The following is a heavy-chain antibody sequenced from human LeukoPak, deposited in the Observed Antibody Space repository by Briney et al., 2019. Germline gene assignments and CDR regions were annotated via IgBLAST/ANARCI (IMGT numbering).Heavy chain of an antibody. CDR3: ARVLRGSGSYYLNFDY. J-gene: IGHJ4*02. Sequence: SETLSLTCTVSGGSISSSSYYWGWIRQPPGKGLEWIGNIFYGESAYYNPSLESRVTISVDTSKNQFSLKLSSVTAADTAVYYCARVLRGSGSYYLNFDYWGQGTLVTVSS. CDR2: IFYGESA. D-gene: IGHD3-10*01. CDR1: GGSISSSSYY. V-gene: IGHV4-39*01.